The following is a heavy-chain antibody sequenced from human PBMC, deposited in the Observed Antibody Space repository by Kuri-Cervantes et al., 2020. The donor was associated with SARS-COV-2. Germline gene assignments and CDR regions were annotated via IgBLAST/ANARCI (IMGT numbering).Heavy chain of an antibody. CDR3: ARGSGTYND. CDR2: INPENGNT. CDR1: GYIFSNYG. J-gene: IGHJ4*02. V-gene: IGHV1-18*01. Sequence: ASVKVSCKVSGYIFSNYGISWVRQAPGQGLEWLGWINPENGNTKYTQKVQGRATMTTDTSTSTAYMELRSLRSDDTAVYFCARGSGTYNDWGQGTLVTVSS. D-gene: IGHD1-26*01.